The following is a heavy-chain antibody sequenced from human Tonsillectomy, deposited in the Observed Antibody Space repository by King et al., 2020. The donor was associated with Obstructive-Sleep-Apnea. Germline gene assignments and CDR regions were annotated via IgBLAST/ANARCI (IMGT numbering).Heavy chain of an antibody. CDR2: ISPYNGNT. CDR1: GYTFSTYG. D-gene: IGHD7-27*01. V-gene: IGHV1-18*01. Sequence: QLVQSGAEVKKPGASVKVSCKASGYTFSTYGLSWVRQAPGQGLEWMGWISPYNGNTNYAQNLQGRVTMTTDTSTSTAYMDLRSLGSDDTAVYYCARDRELGISAFDIWGQGTMVTVSS. CDR3: ARDRELGISAFDI. J-gene: IGHJ3*02.